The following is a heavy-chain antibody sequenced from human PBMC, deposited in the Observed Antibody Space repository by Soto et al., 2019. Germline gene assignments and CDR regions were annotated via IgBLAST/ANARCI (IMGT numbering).Heavy chain of an antibody. D-gene: IGHD3-16*02. V-gene: IGHV3-15*01. J-gene: IGHJ4*02. Sequence: PVGSLRLSCADSGFTFSHAWMSWVRQAPGKGLEWVGRIKSRADGGTKDYGAPVRGRFTISRDNAKNSLYLQMDGLRAEDTADYYRARGSGYIIDYWGQGILVTISS. CDR2: IKSRADGGTK. CDR1: GFTFSHAW. CDR3: ARGSGYIIDY.